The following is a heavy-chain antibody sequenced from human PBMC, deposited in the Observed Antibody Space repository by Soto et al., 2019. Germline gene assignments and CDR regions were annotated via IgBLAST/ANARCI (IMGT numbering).Heavy chain of an antibody. CDR1: GYSFTSYW. CDR2: IYPGDSDT. D-gene: IGHD1-1*01. Sequence: GESLKISCKGSGYSFTSYWIGWVRQMPGKGLEWMGIIYPGDSDTRYSPSFQGQVTISADKSISTAYLQWSSLKASDTAMYYCARVTNLEPWTPDFDYWGQGTLVTVSS. V-gene: IGHV5-51*01. J-gene: IGHJ4*02. CDR3: ARVTNLEPWTPDFDY.